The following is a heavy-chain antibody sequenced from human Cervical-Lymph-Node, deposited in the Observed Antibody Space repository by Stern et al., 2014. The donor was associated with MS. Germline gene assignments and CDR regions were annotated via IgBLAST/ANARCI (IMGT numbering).Heavy chain of an antibody. CDR2: IVVGSGNT. D-gene: IGHD3-22*01. Sequence: QLMQSGPEVKKPRTSVKVSCKASGFTFTSSAVQWVRQARGQLLEWIGWIVVGSGNTNYAQKFQERVTITRDMSTSTAYMELSSLRSEDTAVYYCAAEPMYYSDSVGAFDIWGQGTMVTVSS. CDR3: AAEPMYYSDSVGAFDI. V-gene: IGHV1-58*01. J-gene: IGHJ3*02. CDR1: GFTFTSSA.